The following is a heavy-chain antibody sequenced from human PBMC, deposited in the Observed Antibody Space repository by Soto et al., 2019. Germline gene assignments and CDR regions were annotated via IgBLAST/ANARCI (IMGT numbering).Heavy chain of an antibody. CDR2: IGWSGSDM. D-gene: IGHD4-17*01. CDR3: VGGDHRGY. V-gene: IGHV3-21*01. CDR1: GFAFNTYT. Sequence: EVQLVESGGGLVKPGVSLRLSCAASGFAFNTYTMNWVRQAPGKGLEWVSSIGWSGSDMYYADSVKGRFTISRDNAENSLYLQMNSLRAEDTAVYYCVGGDHRGYWGQGTLVTVSS. J-gene: IGHJ4*02.